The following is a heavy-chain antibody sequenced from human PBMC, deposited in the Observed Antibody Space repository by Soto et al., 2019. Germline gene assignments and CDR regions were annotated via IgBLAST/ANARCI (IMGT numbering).Heavy chain of an antibody. CDR1: GFTFRDYY. J-gene: IGHJ4*02. Sequence: QVQLVESGGGFVKPGGSLRLSCAASGFTFRDYYMSWIRQAPGKGLEWFSYISSSSSYTNYADSVKGRFTISRDNAKNALYLQMNSLRAADTAVYYCARDHHRYSGYDYGDYLGQGTLGTVST. CDR3: ARDHHRYSGYDYGDY. D-gene: IGHD5-12*01. CDR2: ISSSSSYT. V-gene: IGHV3-11*05.